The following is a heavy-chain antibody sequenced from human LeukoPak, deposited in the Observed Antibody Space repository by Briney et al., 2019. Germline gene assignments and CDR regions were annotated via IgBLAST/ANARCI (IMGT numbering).Heavy chain of an antibody. Sequence: ASVKVSCKASGGTFSSYAISWVRQAPGQGLEWMGRIIPIFGIANYAQKFQGRVTITADKSTSTAYMELSSLRSEDTAVYYCAREFQYNWNFKGFDPWGQGPLVTVSS. J-gene: IGHJ5*02. CDR3: AREFQYNWNFKGFDP. CDR1: GGTFSSYA. V-gene: IGHV1-69*04. CDR2: IIPIFGIA. D-gene: IGHD1-7*01.